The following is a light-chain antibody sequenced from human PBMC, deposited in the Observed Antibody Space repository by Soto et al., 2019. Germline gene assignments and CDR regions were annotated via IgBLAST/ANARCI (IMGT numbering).Light chain of an antibody. CDR3: QEYATSAT. J-gene: IGKJ1*01. CDR2: GAS. CDR1: QSINSGY. V-gene: IGKV3-20*01. Sequence: EIVLTQSPGTLSLSVGERATLSCRASQSINSGYLAWYQHKPGQAPTVLIYGASNRATGIPDRFSGSGSGTDFTLTIIRLEPEDFAVYYCQEYATSATFGQGTKVDIK.